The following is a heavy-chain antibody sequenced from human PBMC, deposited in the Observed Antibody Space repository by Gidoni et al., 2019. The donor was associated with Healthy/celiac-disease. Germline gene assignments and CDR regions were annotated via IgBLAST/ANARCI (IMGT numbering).Heavy chain of an antibody. V-gene: IGHV5-51*01. CDR1: YW. CDR3: ASTYSSGSLYWFDP. Sequence: YWIGWVLQMPGKGLEWMGIIYPGDSDTRYSPSFPGQVTISADKSISTAYLQWSSLKASDTAMYYCASTYSSGSLYWFDPWGQGTLVTVSS. J-gene: IGHJ5*02. D-gene: IGHD6-19*01. CDR2: IYPGDSDT.